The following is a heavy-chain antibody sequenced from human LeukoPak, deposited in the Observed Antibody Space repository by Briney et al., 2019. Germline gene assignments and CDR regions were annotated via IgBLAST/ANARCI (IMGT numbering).Heavy chain of an antibody. J-gene: IGHJ4*02. D-gene: IGHD3-10*01. V-gene: IGHV4-30-4*01. CDR3: ARTADLWFGANLPFDY. CDR1: GGSISSGDYY. Sequence: SETLSLTCTVSGGSISSGDYYWSWTRQPPGKGLEWIGYIYYSGSTYYNPSLKSRVTISVDTSKNQFSLKLSSVTAADTAVYYCARTADLWFGANLPFDYWGQGTLVTVSS. CDR2: IYYSGST.